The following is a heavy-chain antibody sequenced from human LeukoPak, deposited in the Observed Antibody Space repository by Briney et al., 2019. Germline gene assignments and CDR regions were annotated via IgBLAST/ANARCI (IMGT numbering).Heavy chain of an antibody. CDR3: ARVWEDGYNSMIWGAFDI. V-gene: IGHV4-61*01. D-gene: IGHD5-24*01. CDR1: GGSVSSGSYY. J-gene: IGHJ3*02. CDR2: IYYSGST. Sequence: SETLSLTCTVSGGSVSSGSYYWSWIRQPPGKGLEWIGYIYYSGSTNYNPSLKSRVTVSVDTSKNQFSLKLSPVTAADTAVYYCARVWEDGYNSMIWGAFDIWGQGTMVTVSS.